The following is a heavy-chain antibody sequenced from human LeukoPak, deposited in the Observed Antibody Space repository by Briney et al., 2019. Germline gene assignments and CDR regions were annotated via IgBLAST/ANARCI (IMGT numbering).Heavy chain of an antibody. CDR1: GYSFTSYW. D-gene: IGHD6-13*01. CDR3: ARAEGGSSSWYSSFDY. Sequence: GESLKISCKGSGYSFTSYWIGWVRQMPGKGLGWMGIIYPGDSDTRYSPSFQGQVTISADKSISTAYLQWSSLKASDTAMYYCARAEGGSSSWYSSFDYWGQGTLVTVSS. J-gene: IGHJ4*02. CDR2: IYPGDSDT. V-gene: IGHV5-51*01.